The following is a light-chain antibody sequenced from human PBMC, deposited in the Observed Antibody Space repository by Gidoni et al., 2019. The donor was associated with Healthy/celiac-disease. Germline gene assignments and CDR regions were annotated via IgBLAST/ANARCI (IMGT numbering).Light chain of an antibody. CDR1: QNVLHSSNNKNF. CDR2: RAS. Sequence: IVMTQSPDSPAASLGERATINCNSSQNVLHSSNNKNFLAWYQQKPGQPPKLLIYRASTRESGVPDRFSCSGSGTDFTLTISSLQAEDVAVYYCQQYYSIPYTFGQGTKLEIK. J-gene: IGKJ2*01. CDR3: QQYYSIPYT. V-gene: IGKV4-1*01.